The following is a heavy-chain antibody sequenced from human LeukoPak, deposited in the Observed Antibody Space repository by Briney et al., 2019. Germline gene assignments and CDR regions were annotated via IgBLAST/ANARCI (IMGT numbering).Heavy chain of an antibody. CDR1: GGSFSGYY. CDR3: ARVIVVLGGYFDY. J-gene: IGHJ4*02. CDR2: INHSGST. Sequence: SETLSLTCAVYGGSFSGYYWSWIRQSPVKGLEWIGEINHSGSTNCNPSLKSRVTISVDTSKNQFSLRLSSVTAADTAVYYCARVIVVLGGYFDYWGQGTLVTVSS. D-gene: IGHD2-8*02. V-gene: IGHV4-34*01.